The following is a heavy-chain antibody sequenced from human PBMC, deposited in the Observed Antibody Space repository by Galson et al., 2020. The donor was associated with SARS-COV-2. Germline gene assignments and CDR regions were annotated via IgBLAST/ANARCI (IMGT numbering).Heavy chain of an antibody. CDR3: TARYCSGGSCERDY. D-gene: IGHD2-15*01. Sequence: GGSLRLSFAASGFTFSGSAMHWVRQASGKGLEWVGRIRSKANSYATAYAASAKGRVTISRDDSKNTAYMQMNSLKIEDTAVYYCTARYCSGGSCERDYWSQGTLVTVSS. J-gene: IGHJ4*01. CDR1: GFTFSGSA. CDR2: IRSKANSYAT. V-gene: IGHV3-73*01.